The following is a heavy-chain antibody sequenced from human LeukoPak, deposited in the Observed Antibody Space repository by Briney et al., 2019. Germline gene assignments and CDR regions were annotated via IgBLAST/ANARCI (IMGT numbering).Heavy chain of an antibody. Sequence: SVKVSCKASGGTFSSYTISWVRQAPGQGLEWMGRIIPILGIANYAQKLQGRVTITADKSTSTAYMELSSLRSEDTAVYYCARDRQAVPAAHNWFDPWGQGTLVTVSS. V-gene: IGHV1-69*04. CDR1: GGTFSSYT. CDR3: ARDRQAVPAAHNWFDP. CDR2: IIPILGIA. J-gene: IGHJ5*02. D-gene: IGHD2-2*01.